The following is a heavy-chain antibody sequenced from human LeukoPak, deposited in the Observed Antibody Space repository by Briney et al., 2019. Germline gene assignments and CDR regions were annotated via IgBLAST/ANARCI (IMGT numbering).Heavy chain of an antibody. CDR2: INHSGST. J-gene: IGHJ6*02. V-gene: IGHV4-34*01. Sequence: SETLSLTCAVYGGSFSGYYWSWIRQPPGKGLEWIGEINHSGSTNYNPPLKSRVTISVDTSKNQFSLKLSSVPAADTAVYYCARGYGSSTSCSKDYYYGMDVWGQGTTVTVSS. CDR3: ARGYGSSTSCSKDYYYGMDV. D-gene: IGHD2-2*01. CDR1: GGSFSGYY.